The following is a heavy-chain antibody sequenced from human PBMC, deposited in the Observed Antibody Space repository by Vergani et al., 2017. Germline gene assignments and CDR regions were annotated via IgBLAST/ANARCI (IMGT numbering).Heavy chain of an antibody. V-gene: IGHV4-39*07. CDR3: ARLDY. CDR2: IYYSGIT. CDR1: GGSISSCSFY. J-gene: IGHJ4*02. Sequence: QLQLQESGPGLVKPSETLSLTCTVSGGSISSCSFYWGWIRQPPGKGLEWFVSIYYSGITYYNPALKSRVTISVDTSKNQFSLKLSSVTAADPAVDYCARLDYWGQGSLVTVSS.